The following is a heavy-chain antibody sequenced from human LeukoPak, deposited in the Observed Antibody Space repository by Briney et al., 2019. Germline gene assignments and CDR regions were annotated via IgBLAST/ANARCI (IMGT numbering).Heavy chain of an antibody. CDR2: IHPHGTM. J-gene: IGHJ4*02. Sequence: PSETLSLTCSVSDDSISSSDYYWGWIRQPPGKGLEWIGTIHPHGTMYYNPSLKSRVTISMDKSKNLFSLKLNSVTAADTAVYYCSRGWDACKLGDYWGQGSLVIVSS. D-gene: IGHD1-26*01. V-gene: IGHV4-39*01. CDR3: SRGWDACKLGDY. CDR1: DDSISSSDYY.